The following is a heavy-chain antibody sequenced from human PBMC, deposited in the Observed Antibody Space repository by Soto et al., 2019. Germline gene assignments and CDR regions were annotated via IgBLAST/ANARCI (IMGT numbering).Heavy chain of an antibody. CDR2: ISYDGSNK. D-gene: IGHD2-2*01. V-gene: IGHV3-30*18. CDR1: EFNFRSYG. Sequence: GGSLRLSCAASEFNFRSYGMHWVRQAPGKGLEWVAVISYDGSNKYYADSVKGRFTISRDNSKNTLYLQMNSLRAEDTAVYYCAKDSDIVVVPAAIGGMDVWGQGTTVTVSS. CDR3: AKDSDIVVVPAAIGGMDV. J-gene: IGHJ6*02.